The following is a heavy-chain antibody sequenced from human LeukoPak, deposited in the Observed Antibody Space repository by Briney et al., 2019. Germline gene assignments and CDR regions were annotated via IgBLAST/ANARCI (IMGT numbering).Heavy chain of an antibody. D-gene: IGHD2-15*01. CDR3: ARDGGYCSGGSCNNWFDP. V-gene: IGHV3-21*01. CDR2: ISGSGTYI. Sequence: GGSLRLSCVASGFTFSTYSMNWVRQAPGKGLEWVSSISGSGTYIYYADSVKGRFTTSRDNAKNSLYLQMNSLRAEDTAVFYCARDGGYCSGGSCNNWFDPWGQGTLVTVSS. CDR1: GFTFSTYS. J-gene: IGHJ5*02.